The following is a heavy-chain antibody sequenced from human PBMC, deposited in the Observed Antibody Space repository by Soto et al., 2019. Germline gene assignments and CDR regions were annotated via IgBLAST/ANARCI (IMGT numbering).Heavy chain of an antibody. V-gene: IGHV3-30*18. CDR2: ISYDGSNK. J-gene: IGHJ4*02. D-gene: IGHD6-19*01. CDR3: AKAPRAGYSSGWAKPQGGNYLDY. Sequence: GGSLRLSCAASGFTFSSYGMHWVRQAPGKGLEWVAVISYDGSNKYYADSVKGRFTISRENSKNTLYLQMNSLRAEDTAVYHCAKAPRAGYSSGWAKPQGGNYLDYWGKGTRVTVS. CDR1: GFTFSSYG.